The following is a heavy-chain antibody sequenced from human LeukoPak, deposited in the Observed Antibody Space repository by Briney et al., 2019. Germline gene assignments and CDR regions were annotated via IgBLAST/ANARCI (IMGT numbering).Heavy chain of an antibody. V-gene: IGHV4-4*02. D-gene: IGHD5-12*01. CDR2: IYHSGST. Sequence: PSETLSLTCAVSGGSISSSNWWSWVRQPPGKGLEWIGEIYHSGSTNYNPSLKSRVTISVDTSKNQFSLKLSSVTAADTAVYYCARAVLSSGYDEFDYWGQGTLVTVSS. CDR1: GGSISSSNW. J-gene: IGHJ4*02. CDR3: ARAVLSSGYDEFDY.